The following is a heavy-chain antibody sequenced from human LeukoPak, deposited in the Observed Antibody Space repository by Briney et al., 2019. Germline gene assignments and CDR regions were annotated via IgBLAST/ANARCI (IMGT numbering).Heavy chain of an antibody. J-gene: IGHJ5*02. CDR3: ARGRYSSGRRWFDP. D-gene: IGHD6-19*01. Sequence: PSETLSLTCTVSGYSISSDYYWGWIRQPPGKGLEWIGSIYHSGSTYYNPSLKSRVTMSVDTSKNQFSLKLSSVTAADTAVYYCARGRYSSGRRWFDPWGQGTLVTVSS. CDR1: GYSISSDYY. V-gene: IGHV4-38-2*02. CDR2: IYHSGST.